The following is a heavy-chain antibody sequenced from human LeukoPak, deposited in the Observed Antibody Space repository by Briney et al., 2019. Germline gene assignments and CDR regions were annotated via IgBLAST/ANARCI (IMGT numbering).Heavy chain of an antibody. Sequence: GSLRLSCAASGFTFSSYSMDWVRQAPGKGLEWISYIGISSGNTKYADSVKGRFTISGDKAKNSVYLQMNSLRVEDTAVYYCARDTKYAFDNWGQGTLVTVSS. CDR3: ARDTKYAFDN. CDR1: GFTFSSYS. V-gene: IGHV3-48*01. CDR2: IGISSGNT. J-gene: IGHJ4*02. D-gene: IGHD2-2*01.